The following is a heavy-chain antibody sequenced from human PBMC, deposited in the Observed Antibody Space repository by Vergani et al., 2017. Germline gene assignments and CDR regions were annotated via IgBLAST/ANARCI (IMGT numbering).Heavy chain of an antibody. J-gene: IGHJ5*02. CDR2: MNPNSGNT. D-gene: IGHD3-22*01. Sequence: QVQLVQSGAEVKKPGSSVKVSCKASGGTFSSYAISWVRQATGQGLEWMGWMNPNSGNTGYAQKFQGRVTMTRNTSISTAYMELSSLRSEDTAVYYCAREQGYYYDSSGYYVRLNWFDPWGQGTLVTVSS. CDR1: GGTFSSYA. CDR3: AREQGYYYDSSGYYVRLNWFDP. V-gene: IGHV1-8*02.